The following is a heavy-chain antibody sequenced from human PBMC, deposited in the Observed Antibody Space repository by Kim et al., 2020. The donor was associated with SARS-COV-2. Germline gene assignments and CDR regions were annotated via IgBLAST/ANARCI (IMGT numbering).Heavy chain of an antibody. D-gene: IGHD6-13*01. CDR3: ARGVWYSSSWYVDY. V-gene: IGHV3-30*01. J-gene: IGHJ4*02. Sequence: VDSGKGRFTISRDNSKNTLYLQMNSLRAEDTAVYYCARGVWYSSSWYVDYWGQGTLVTVSS.